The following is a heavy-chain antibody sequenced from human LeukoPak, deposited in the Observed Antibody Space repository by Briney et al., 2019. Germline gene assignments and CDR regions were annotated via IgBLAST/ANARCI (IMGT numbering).Heavy chain of an antibody. D-gene: IGHD3-22*01. CDR3: AKGSYYDSSGSFYFDC. Sequence: GGSLRLSCAASGFTFSSYAMSWVREAPGKGLEWVSGISGSGDNTYYADSVKGRFTISRDNSKNTLYVQVNSLGTEDTAAYYCAKGSYYDSSGSFYFDCWGQGTLVTVSS. CDR1: GFTFSSYA. J-gene: IGHJ4*02. CDR2: ISGSGDNT. V-gene: IGHV3-23*01.